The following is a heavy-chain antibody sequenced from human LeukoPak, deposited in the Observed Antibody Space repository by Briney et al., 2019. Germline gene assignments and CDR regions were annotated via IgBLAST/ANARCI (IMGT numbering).Heavy chain of an antibody. D-gene: IGHD3-22*01. CDR1: GFTFSSYA. V-gene: IGHV3-30-3*01. CDR3: AREAMSSSGYYGPLDY. J-gene: IGHJ4*02. Sequence: TGGSLRLSCAASGFTFSSYAMHWVRQAPGKGLEWVAVISYDGSDKYYADSVKGRFTISRDNSKNTLYLQMNSLRAEDTAVYYCAREAMSSSGYYGPLDYWGQGTLDTVSS. CDR2: ISYDGSDK.